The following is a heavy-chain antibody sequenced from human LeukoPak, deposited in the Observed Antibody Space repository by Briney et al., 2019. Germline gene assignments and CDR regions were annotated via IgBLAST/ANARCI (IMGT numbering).Heavy chain of an antibody. V-gene: IGHV3-48*03. D-gene: IGHD6-19*01. CDR1: GFPFSIYE. CDR2: IGSSGTTI. CDR3: ALLAVASDFDY. Sequence: GGSLRLSCAVSGFPFSIYEMNWVRQAPGKGLEWVSNIGSSGTTIYYANSVKGRFSISRDNAKSSLYLQMNSLRVEDTAVYYCALLAVASDFDYWGQGALVAVSS. J-gene: IGHJ4*02.